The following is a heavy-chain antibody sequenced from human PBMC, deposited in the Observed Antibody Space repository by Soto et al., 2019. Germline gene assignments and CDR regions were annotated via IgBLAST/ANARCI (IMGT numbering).Heavy chain of an antibody. J-gene: IGHJ4*02. D-gene: IGHD3-22*01. CDR1: GFTFSSYA. CDR2: ISGSGGST. Sequence: PGGSLRLSCAASGFTFSSYAMSWVRQAPGKGLEWVSAISGSGGSTYYADSVKGRFTISRDNSKNTLYLQMNSLRAEDTAVYYCAKSGMIVVVISPDYWGQGNLVTVSS. CDR3: AKSGMIVVVISPDY. V-gene: IGHV3-23*01.